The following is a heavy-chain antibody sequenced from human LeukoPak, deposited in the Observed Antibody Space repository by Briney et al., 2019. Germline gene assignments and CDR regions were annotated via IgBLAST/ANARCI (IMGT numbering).Heavy chain of an antibody. CDR3: ARVRCSSTSCYADY. CDR2: IYHSGST. V-gene: IGHV4-4*02. D-gene: IGHD2-2*01. J-gene: IGHJ4*02. Sequence: SETLSLTCAVSGGPINSSNWRSWVRQPPGKGLEWIDEIYHSGSTNYNPSLKSRVTISVDKSKNQFSLKLSSVTAADTAVYYCARVRCSSTSCYADYWGQGTLVTVSS. CDR1: GGPINSSNW.